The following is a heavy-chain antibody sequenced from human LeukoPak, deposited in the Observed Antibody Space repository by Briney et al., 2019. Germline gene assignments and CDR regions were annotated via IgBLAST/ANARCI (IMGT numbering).Heavy chain of an antibody. Sequence: SETLSLTCAVYGGSFSGYYWSWIRQPPGKGLEWIGEINHSGSTNYNPSLKSRVTISVDTSKNQFSLKLSSVTAADTAVYYCARVFYSGYVLYYYYYYYMDVWGKGTTVTVSS. CDR1: GGSFSGYY. D-gene: IGHD5-12*01. CDR2: INHSGST. CDR3: ARVFYSGYVLYYYYYYYMDV. V-gene: IGHV4-34*01. J-gene: IGHJ6*03.